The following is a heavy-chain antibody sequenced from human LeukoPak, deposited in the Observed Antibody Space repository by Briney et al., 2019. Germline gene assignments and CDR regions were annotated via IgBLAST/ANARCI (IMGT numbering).Heavy chain of an antibody. Sequence: ASVKVSCKASGYTFTSHGISWVRQAPGQGLEWMGWISAYNGNTNYAQKLQGRVTMTTDTSTSTAYMELRSLRSEDTAVYYCASGTTDIVVVPATLRNYYFDYWGQGTLVTVSS. CDR3: ASGTTDIVVVPATLRNYYFDY. J-gene: IGHJ4*02. CDR2: ISAYNGNT. V-gene: IGHV1-18*01. CDR1: GYTFTSHG. D-gene: IGHD2-2*01.